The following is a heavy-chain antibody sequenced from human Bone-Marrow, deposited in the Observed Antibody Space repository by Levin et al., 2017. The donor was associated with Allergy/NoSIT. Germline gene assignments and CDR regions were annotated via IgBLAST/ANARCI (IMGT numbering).Heavy chain of an antibody. CDR2: SRNKANSYTT. CDR3: VRGFNSFDI. J-gene: IGHJ3*02. V-gene: IGHV3-72*01. D-gene: IGHD5-24*01. Sequence: GGSLRLSCAVSGFTFSDHYMDWVRQAPGSGLEWVARSRNKANSYTTVYAASVRGRFTISRDDSANSLFLQMNSLETEDTAVYYCVRGFNSFDIWGQGTVVNVSS. CDR1: GFTFSDHY.